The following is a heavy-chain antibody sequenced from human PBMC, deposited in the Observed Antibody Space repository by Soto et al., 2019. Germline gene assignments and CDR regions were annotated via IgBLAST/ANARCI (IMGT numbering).Heavy chain of an antibody. D-gene: IGHD1-7*01. CDR2: IYYSGST. J-gene: IGHJ6*03. CDR1: GGSISSGGYY. CDR3: ARGGDITGTDIHSYYYMDV. Sequence: QVQLQESGPGLVKPSQTLSLTCTVSGGSISSGGYYWSWIRQHPGKGLEWIGYIYYSGSTYYNPSLQSRVTISIDTSKNQFSLKLSSVTAADTAVYYCARGGDITGTDIHSYYYMDVWGKGTTVTVSS. V-gene: IGHV4-31*03.